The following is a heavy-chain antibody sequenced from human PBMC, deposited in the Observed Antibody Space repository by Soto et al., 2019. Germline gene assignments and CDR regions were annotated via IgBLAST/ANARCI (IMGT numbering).Heavy chain of an antibody. J-gene: IGHJ4*02. CDR1: GYSFTSYW. CDR2: IYPGDSDT. V-gene: IGHV5-51*01. Sequence: GESLKISCKGSGYSFTSYWIGWVRQMPGKGLEWMGIIYPGDSDTRYSPSFQGQVTISADKSISTAYLQWSSLKASDTAMYYCARSPRTTYYYDSSGYSDYWGQGTLVTVSS. D-gene: IGHD3-22*01. CDR3: ARSPRTTYYYDSSGYSDY.